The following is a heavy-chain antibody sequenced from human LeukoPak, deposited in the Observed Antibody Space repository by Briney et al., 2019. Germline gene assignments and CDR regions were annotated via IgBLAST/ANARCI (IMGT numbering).Heavy chain of an antibody. V-gene: IGHV4-34*01. CDR2: INHSGST. J-gene: IGHJ6*02. Sequence: PSETLSLTCAVYGGXFSGYYCSWIRQPPGKGLEWIGEINHSGSTNYNPSLKSRVTISVDTSKNQFSLKLSSVTAADTAVYYCARGSVVKRAYYYYGMDVWGQGTTVTVSS. CDR1: GGXFSGYY. CDR3: ARGSVVKRAYYYYGMDV. D-gene: IGHD2-15*01.